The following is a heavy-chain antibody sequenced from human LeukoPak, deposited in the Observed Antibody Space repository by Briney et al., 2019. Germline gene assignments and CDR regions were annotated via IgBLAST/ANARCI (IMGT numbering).Heavy chain of an antibody. CDR1: GFTFSSYG. J-gene: IGHJ6*03. V-gene: IGHV3-30*02. CDR3: AKVGGSPAWYYMDV. CDR2: IRYDGSNK. Sequence: GGSLRLSCAASGFTFSSYGMHWVREAPGKGLEWVAFIRYDGSNKYYADSVKGRFTISRDNSKNTLYLQMNSLRAEDTAVYYCAKVGGSPAWYYMDVWGKGTTVTVSS. D-gene: IGHD1-26*01.